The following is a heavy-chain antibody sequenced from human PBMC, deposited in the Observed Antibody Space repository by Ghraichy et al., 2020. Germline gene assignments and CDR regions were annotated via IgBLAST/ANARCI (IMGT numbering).Heavy chain of an antibody. D-gene: IGHD3-22*01. CDR3: ARVSASETYYDSSEGYYGMDV. J-gene: IGHJ6*02. V-gene: IGHV3-66*02. Sequence: GGSLRLSCAASGFTVSSNYMSWVRQAPGKGLEWVSVIYSGGSTYYADSVKGRFTISRENSKNTLYLQMNSLRAEDTAVYYCARVSASETYYDSSEGYYGMDVWGQGTTVTVSS. CDR1: GFTVSSNY. CDR2: IYSGGST.